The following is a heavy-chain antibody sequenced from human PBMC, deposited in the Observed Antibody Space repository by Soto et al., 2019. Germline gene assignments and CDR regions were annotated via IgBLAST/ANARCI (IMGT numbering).Heavy chain of an antibody. D-gene: IGHD3-22*01. Sequence: ASVKVSCKASGGTFSSYAISWVRQAPGQGLEWMGGIIPIFGTANYAQKFQGRVTITADESTSTAYMELSSLRSEDTAVYYCARGEYYYDSSGYYVRNYYYYYGMDVWGQGTTVTVSS. CDR1: GGTFSSYA. CDR2: IIPIFGTA. J-gene: IGHJ6*02. V-gene: IGHV1-69*13. CDR3: ARGEYYYDSSGYYVRNYYYYYGMDV.